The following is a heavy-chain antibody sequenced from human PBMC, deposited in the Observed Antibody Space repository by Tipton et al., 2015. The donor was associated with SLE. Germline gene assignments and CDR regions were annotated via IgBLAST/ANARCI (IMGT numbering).Heavy chain of an antibody. V-gene: IGHV4-38-2*02. CDR1: GGSLSGQY. CDR2: IYDSGST. J-gene: IGHJ4*02. Sequence: TLSLTCTVSGGSLSGQYWSWIRQPPGKGLEWIGSIYDSGSTYYNPSLKSRLTISVDTSKNRFSLKLSSVTAADTAVYYCARGSTLAGFFDYWGQGTLVTVSS. D-gene: IGHD6-19*01. CDR3: ARGSTLAGFFDY.